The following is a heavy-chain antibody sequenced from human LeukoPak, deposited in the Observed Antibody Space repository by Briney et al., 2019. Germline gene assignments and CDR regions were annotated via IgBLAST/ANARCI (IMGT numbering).Heavy chain of an antibody. J-gene: IGHJ4*02. CDR1: GGSISSYY. CDR2: IYTSGST. Sequence: SETLSLTCTVSGGSISSYYWSWIRQPPGKGLEWIGYIYTSGSTNYNPSLKSRVTISVDTSKNQFSLKLSSVTAADTAVYYCVRLFPRVPPSRVGYYFDYWGQGTLVTVSS. CDR3: VRLFPRVPPSRVGYYFDY. V-gene: IGHV4-4*09. D-gene: IGHD3-16*01.